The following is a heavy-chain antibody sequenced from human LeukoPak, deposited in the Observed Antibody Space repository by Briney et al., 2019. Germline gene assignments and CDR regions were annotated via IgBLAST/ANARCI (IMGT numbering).Heavy chain of an antibody. CDR1: GDSISSYNYY. Sequence: PSETLSLTCTVSGDSISSYNYYWGWIRQPPGKGLEWIGSIYYSGTTYYNPSLKSRVTISVDTSKNQFSLKLSSVTAADTAVYYCAMVRDPYYFDYWGQGTLVTVSS. V-gene: IGHV4-39*07. D-gene: IGHD3-10*01. J-gene: IGHJ4*02. CDR3: AMVRDPYYFDY. CDR2: IYYSGTT.